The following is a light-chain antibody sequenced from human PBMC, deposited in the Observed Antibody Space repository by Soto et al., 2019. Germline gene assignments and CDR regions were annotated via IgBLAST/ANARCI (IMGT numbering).Light chain of an antibody. CDR2: DVS. CDR1: TSDVGDFNY. J-gene: IGLJ1*01. CDR3: GSYTSSSTLYV. Sequence: APAQPPSLSGAPWQAVTLSCTGKTSDVGDFNYVSWYQQHPGKAPKLIIYDVSSRPSGVSNRFSGSKSGNTAALTISGLQAEDEADYYCGSYTSSSTLYVFGGGTKVTV. V-gene: IGLV2-14*03.